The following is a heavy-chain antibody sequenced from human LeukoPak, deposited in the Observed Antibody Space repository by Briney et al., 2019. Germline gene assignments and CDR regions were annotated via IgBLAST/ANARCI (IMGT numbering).Heavy chain of an antibody. CDR1: GGSMGSSRYY. V-gene: IGHV4-39*01. Sequence: PSETLSLTCTVSGGSMGSSRYYWGWIRQPPGKGLEWIGNIYYSGSTYYNPSLKSRVTISLDTSKNQFSLKLSSVTAADTAVYYSARRDIAEPLNWFDPWGQGTLVTVSS. CDR3: ARRDIAEPLNWFDP. J-gene: IGHJ5*02. D-gene: IGHD5-12*01. CDR2: IYYSGST.